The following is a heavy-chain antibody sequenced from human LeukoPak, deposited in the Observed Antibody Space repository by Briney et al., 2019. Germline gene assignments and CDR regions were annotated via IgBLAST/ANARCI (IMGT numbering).Heavy chain of an antibody. V-gene: IGHV4-59*08. D-gene: IGHD6-19*01. CDR3: ARHRAVAGTTIDY. CDR1: GGSISSYY. CDR2: IYYSGST. J-gene: IGHJ4*02. Sequence: SETLSLTCTVSGGSISSYYWSWIRQPPGKGLEWIGYIYYSGSTNYNPSLKSRVTISVDTSKNQFSLKLSSVTAADTAVYYCARHRAVAGTTIDYWGQGTLVTVSS.